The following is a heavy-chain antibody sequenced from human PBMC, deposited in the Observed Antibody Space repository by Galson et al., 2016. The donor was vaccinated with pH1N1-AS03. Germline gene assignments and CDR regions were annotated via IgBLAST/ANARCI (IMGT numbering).Heavy chain of an antibody. CDR3: ARSTEGNFDY. Sequence: SLRLSCAVSGFTVSSNYMTWVRQAPGKGLEWVSIIYRSGSTYYRDSVKGRFTISRDNAKNTVHLQMNGLRAEDTAVYYCARSTEGNFDYWGQGILVTVSS. CDR1: GFTVSSNY. V-gene: IGHV3-66*01. J-gene: IGHJ4*02. D-gene: IGHD1-14*01. CDR2: IYRSGST.